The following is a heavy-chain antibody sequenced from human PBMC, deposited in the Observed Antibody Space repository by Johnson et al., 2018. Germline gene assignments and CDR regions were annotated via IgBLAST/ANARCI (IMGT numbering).Heavy chain of an antibody. CDR3: ANEITAAAGGLYYYYYDYMDV. Sequence: VQLVESGGGLVEPGGYLRLSCAASGFTFSSYWMSWVRQAPGKGLEWAAKVKQDGSEKYYVDSVKGRLTISRDNVENSLYLQMNSLRAEDTAVYYFANEITAAAGGLYYYYYDYMDVGGKGTTVTVSS. V-gene: IGHV3-7*01. D-gene: IGHD6-13*01. CDR2: VKQDGSEK. CDR1: GFTFSSYW. J-gene: IGHJ6*03.